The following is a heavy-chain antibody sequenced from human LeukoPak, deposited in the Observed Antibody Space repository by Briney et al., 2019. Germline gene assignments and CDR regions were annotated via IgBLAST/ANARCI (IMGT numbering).Heavy chain of an antibody. CDR3: ARGTTAVDTIP. Sequence: ASVKVSYTASGPIFTPYYIHWVRQAPGQGLEWMGLINPNSGDTNYAQNFTGRVTMTRDTSINTAYMELSRLRSDDTAAYYCARGTTAVDTIPWGQGTLVTVSS. CDR1: GPIFTPYY. V-gene: IGHV1-2*02. J-gene: IGHJ5*02. D-gene: IGHD3-3*01. CDR2: INPNSGDT.